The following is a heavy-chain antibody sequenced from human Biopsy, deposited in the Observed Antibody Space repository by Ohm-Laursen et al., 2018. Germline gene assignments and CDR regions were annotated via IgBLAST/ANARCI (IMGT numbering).Heavy chain of an antibody. Sequence: SETLSLTCTVSGGSISSYYWTWIRQPPGKGLEWIGDVYYSGSTNGNPSLKSRVTILVDTSKNQFSLKLNSVTAADTAVYYCGRREVVITHDAFDTWGQGTMVTVSS. D-gene: IGHD3-22*01. CDR1: GGSISSYY. V-gene: IGHV4-59*08. CDR3: GRREVVITHDAFDT. CDR2: VYYSGST. J-gene: IGHJ3*02.